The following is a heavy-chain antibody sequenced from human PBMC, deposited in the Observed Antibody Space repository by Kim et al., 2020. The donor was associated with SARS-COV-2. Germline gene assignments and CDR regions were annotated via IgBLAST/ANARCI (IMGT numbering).Heavy chain of an antibody. CDR3: ARSSYGSGSYYPYSFDY. Sequence: VKGRFTISRDNAKNSLYLQMNSPRDEDTAVYYCARSSYGSGSYYPYSFDYWGQGTLVTVSS. V-gene: IGHV3-48*02. D-gene: IGHD3-10*01. J-gene: IGHJ4*02.